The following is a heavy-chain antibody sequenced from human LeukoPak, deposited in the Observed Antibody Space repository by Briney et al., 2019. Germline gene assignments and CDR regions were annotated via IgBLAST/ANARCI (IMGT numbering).Heavy chain of an antibody. CDR1: GGSISSGGYS. J-gene: IGHJ3*02. V-gene: IGHV4-30-2*01. D-gene: IGHD3-10*01. CDR2: IYHSGST. CDR3: ARGRFGENTDAFDI. Sequence: SQTLSLTCAVSGGSISSGGYSWSWIRQPPGKGLEWIEYIYHSGSTYYNPSLKSRVTISVDRSKNQFSLKLKSVTAANTAVYYCARGRFGENTDAFDIWGQGTMVTVSS.